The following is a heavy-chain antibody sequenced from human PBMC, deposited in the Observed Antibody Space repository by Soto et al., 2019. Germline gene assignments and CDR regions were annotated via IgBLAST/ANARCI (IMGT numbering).Heavy chain of an antibody. V-gene: IGHV4-59*01. CDR1: GGSIRDYF. CDR3: ASVGGDDFGDSRGFHY. Sequence: SATLSLTCTVSGGSIRDYFWTWIRQPPGKGLEWIGYIYYSGRTNYNPSLKSRVSISVDTSKNHFSLQLRSVTAADTAVYYCASVGGDDFGDSRGFHYWGQGTLVTVSS. J-gene: IGHJ4*02. CDR2: IYYSGRT. D-gene: IGHD4-17*01.